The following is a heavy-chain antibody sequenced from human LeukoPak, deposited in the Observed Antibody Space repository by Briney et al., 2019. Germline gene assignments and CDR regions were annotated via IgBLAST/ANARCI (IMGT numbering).Heavy chain of an antibody. CDR1: NGSMTNNY. CDR2: VYSSGST. Sequence: SETLSLTCTVSNGSMTNNYWSWIRQPPGKGLEWIGYVYSSGSTIYIPSLKSRVTISIDTSKNQFSLKLISVTAADTAVYYCARDSTNYYDSTTPNDAFDLWGQGTLVTVSS. CDR3: ARDSTNYYDSTTPNDAFDL. V-gene: IGHV4-59*01. D-gene: IGHD3-22*01. J-gene: IGHJ3*01.